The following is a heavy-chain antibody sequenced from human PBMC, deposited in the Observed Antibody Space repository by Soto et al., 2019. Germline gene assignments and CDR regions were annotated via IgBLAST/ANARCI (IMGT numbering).Heavy chain of an antibody. CDR1: GFTFSDYY. CDR3: ARHSSGWYSDHY. V-gene: IGHV3-11*06. CDR2: ISSSSSYT. J-gene: IGHJ4*02. D-gene: IGHD6-19*01. Sequence: GGSLRLSCAASGFTFSDYYMSWIRQAQGKGLEWVSYISSSSSYTNYADSVKGRFTISRDNAKNSLYLQMNSLRAEDTAVYYCARHSSGWYSDHYWGQGTLVTVSS.